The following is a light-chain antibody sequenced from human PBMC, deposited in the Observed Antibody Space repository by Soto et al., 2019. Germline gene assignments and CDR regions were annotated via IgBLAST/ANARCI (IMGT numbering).Light chain of an antibody. CDR2: DVS. J-gene: IGLJ1*01. V-gene: IGLV2-11*01. CDR1: SSDVGGYNY. Sequence: QSALTQPRSVSGSPGQSVTISCTGTSSDVGGYNYVSWYQQHPGKAPKLMIYDVSKRPSGVPDRFSGSKSGNTASLTISGLQAEDEADYYCCSYAGTPSVFGTGTKVTVL. CDR3: CSYAGTPSV.